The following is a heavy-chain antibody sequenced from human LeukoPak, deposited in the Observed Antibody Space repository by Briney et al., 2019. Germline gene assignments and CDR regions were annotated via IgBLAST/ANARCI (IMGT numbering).Heavy chain of an antibody. D-gene: IGHD3-3*01. Sequence: TGGSLRLSCAASGFTVSSNYMSWVRQAPGKGLEWVSVIYSGGSTYYADSVKGRFTISRGNSKNTLYLQMNSLRAEDTAVYYCASPYYDFWSGYSGNYYYYMDVWGKGTTVTVSS. V-gene: IGHV3-66*02. CDR2: IYSGGST. CDR1: GFTVSSNY. CDR3: ASPYYDFWSGYSGNYYYYMDV. J-gene: IGHJ6*03.